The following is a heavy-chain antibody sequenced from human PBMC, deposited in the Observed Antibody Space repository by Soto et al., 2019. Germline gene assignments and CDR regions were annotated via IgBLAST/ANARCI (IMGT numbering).Heavy chain of an antibody. CDR2: IYWDDDK. V-gene: IGHV2-5*02. Sequence: SGPTLVNPTQTLTLTCTFSGFSLSTSGVGVGWIRQPPGKALEWLALIYWDDDKRYSPSLKSRLTITKDTSKNQVVLTMTNMDPVDTATYYCAHSITAGQDPNENWFDPWGQGTLVTVSS. D-gene: IGHD3-10*01. CDR3: AHSITAGQDPNENWFDP. J-gene: IGHJ5*02. CDR1: GFSLSTSGVG.